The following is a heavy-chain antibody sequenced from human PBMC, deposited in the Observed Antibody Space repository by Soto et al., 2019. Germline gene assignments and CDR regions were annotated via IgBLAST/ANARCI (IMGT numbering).Heavy chain of an antibody. CDR3: ARELAARAGFDY. CDR2: ISSSSSYI. Sequence: GGSLRLSCAASGFTFSSYSMNWVRQAPGKGLEWVSSISSSSSYIYYADSVKGRFTISRDNAKNSLYLQMNSLRAEDTAVYYCARELAARAGFDYWGQGTLVTVSS. D-gene: IGHD6-6*01. V-gene: IGHV3-21*01. J-gene: IGHJ4*02. CDR1: GFTFSSYS.